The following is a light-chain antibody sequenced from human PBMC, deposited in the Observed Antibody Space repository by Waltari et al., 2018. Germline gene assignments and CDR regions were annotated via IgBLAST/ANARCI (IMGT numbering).Light chain of an antibody. Sequence: QSVSAQPPSASASPALTVPLSSSGTSSHLRTNLLSWSLQLPGTAPKLLIYQNNNRPSGIPDRCSGSKSGTSATLGITGLQTGDEADYFCGTSDDSLSAPHVVVGGGTKLTVL. CDR2: QNN. CDR1: SSHLRTNL. V-gene: IGLV1-51*02. CDR3: GTSDDSLSAPHVV. J-gene: IGLJ2*01.